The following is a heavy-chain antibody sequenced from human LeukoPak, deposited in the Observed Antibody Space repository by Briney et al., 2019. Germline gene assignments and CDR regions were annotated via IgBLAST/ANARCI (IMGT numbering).Heavy chain of an antibody. J-gene: IGHJ3*02. CDR2: IYSGGST. Sequence: GGSLRLSCAASGFTVSSNYMSWVRQAPGKGLEWVSVIYSGGSTYYADSVKGRFTISRDNAKNSLYLQMNSLRAEDTAVYYCAVQGGYSYGGSEAFDIWGQGTMVTVSS. CDR1: GFTVSSNY. CDR3: AVQGGYSYGGSEAFDI. D-gene: IGHD5-18*01. V-gene: IGHV3-66*04.